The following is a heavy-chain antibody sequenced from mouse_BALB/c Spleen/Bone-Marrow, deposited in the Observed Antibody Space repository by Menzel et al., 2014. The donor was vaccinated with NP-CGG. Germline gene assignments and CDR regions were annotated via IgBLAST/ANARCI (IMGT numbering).Heavy chain of an antibody. Sequence: VPLQQTGAKLVQPGTSVKLTCTAHSYHLKATYMHWVKLRPEQGLAWIGRIVSETGNTKYAPKFQGKATITADTASNTAYLQLSSLTSEDTAVYFCASYDYGYYFVDCGHATTLTVSS. CDR3: ASYDYGYYFVD. V-gene: IGHV14-3*02. D-gene: IGHD2-4*01. J-gene: IGHJ2*01. CDR1: SYHLKATY. CDR2: IVSETGNT.